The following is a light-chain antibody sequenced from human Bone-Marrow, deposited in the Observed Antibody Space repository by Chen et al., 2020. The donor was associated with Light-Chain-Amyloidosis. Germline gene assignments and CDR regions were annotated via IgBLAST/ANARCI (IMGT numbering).Light chain of an antibody. CDR2: GAS. CDR3: QQYDVGPRYT. CDR1: RTVGIN. V-gene: IGKV3-15*01. J-gene: IGKJ2*01. Sequence: EVVMTQSPATLSVSPGETATLSCRASRTVGINLAWYQQKPGQAPRLLINGASARVTGVPARFSGSGSGTDFTITINGLQSEDFEVYNWQQYDVGPRYTFGQGTQLEIK.